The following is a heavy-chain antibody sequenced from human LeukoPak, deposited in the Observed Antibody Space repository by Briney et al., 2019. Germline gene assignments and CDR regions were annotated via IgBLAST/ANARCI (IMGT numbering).Heavy chain of an antibody. J-gene: IGHJ5*02. V-gene: IGHV4-61*01. D-gene: IGHD3-3*02. CDR2: IYYSGST. CDR1: GGSVSSGSYY. Sequence: SETLSLTCTVSGGSVSSGSYYWSWTRQPPGKGLEWIEYIYYSGSTNYNPSLKSRVTISVDTSKNQFSLQLNSVTPEDTAVYYCARASILGWFDPWGQGTLVTVSS. CDR3: ARASILGWFDP.